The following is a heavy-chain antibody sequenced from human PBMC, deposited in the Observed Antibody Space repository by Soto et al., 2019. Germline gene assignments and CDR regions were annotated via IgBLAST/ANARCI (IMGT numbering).Heavy chain of an antibody. CDR2: IIPILGIA. CDR3: ARDRRNYYGSGSYFPDY. V-gene: IGHV1-69*08. CDR1: GGTFSSYT. J-gene: IGHJ4*02. D-gene: IGHD3-10*01. Sequence: QVQLVQSGAEVKKPGSSVKVSCKASGGTFSSYTISWVRQAPGQGLEWMGRIIPILGIANYAQKFQGRVTITADKSTSTAYMERSSLRSEDTAVYYCARDRRNYYGSGSYFPDYWGQGTLVTVSS.